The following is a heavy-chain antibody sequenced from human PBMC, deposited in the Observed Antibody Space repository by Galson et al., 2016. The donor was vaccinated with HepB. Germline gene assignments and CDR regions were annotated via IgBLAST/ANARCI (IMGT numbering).Heavy chain of an antibody. CDR1: GFTFSHHD. D-gene: IGHD1-26*01. CDR2: INYIGERT. V-gene: IGHV3-23*01. Sequence: LRLSCAASGFTFSHHDMNWVRQAPGKGLEWVSNINYIGERTYYADSVKGRFTISRDNSKSTLHLQMDSLRVEDTAVYYCVKDPNWESGYWGQGTLVTVSS. J-gene: IGHJ4*02. CDR3: VKDPNWESGY.